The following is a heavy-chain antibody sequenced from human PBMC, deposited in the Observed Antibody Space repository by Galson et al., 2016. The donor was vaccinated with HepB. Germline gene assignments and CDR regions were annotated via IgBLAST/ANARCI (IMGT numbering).Heavy chain of an antibody. Sequence: SLRLSCAASGFTFDDYAMHWVRQGPGEGLEWVSLISRDGDSAYYADYVKGRFTISRDNSKNSLYLQMNSLRTEDTALYYCAKDFNFRDRSTSGTIYNWGQGTLVTVSS. D-gene: IGHD1/OR15-1a*01. CDR1: GFTFDDYA. V-gene: IGHV3-43*02. CDR2: ISRDGDSA. CDR3: AKDFNFRDRSTSGTIYN. J-gene: IGHJ4*02.